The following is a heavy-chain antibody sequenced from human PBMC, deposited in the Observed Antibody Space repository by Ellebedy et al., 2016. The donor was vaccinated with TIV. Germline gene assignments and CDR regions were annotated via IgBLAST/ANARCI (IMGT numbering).Heavy chain of an antibody. CDR1: GYTFTKFW. Sequence: GESLKISCQGSGYTFTKFWIGWVRQMPGKGLEWMGIIYPGDPDTRYSPSFQGQVTISADPSINTAYLQWSSLRASDTAIYYCARLGRFGSSGFHNYFDPWGQGIPVTVSS. V-gene: IGHV5-51*01. CDR3: ARLGRFGSSGFHNYFDP. D-gene: IGHD6-19*01. J-gene: IGHJ5*02. CDR2: IYPGDPDT.